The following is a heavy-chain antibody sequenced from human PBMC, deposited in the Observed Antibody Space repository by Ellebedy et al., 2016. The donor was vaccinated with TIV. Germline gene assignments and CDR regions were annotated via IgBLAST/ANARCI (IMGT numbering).Heavy chain of an antibody. J-gene: IGHJ4*02. CDR2: IYYSGST. Sequence: MPSETLSLTCTVSGGSISSYYWSWIRQPPGKGLEWIGYIYYSGSTYYNPSLKSRVTISVDTSKNQFSLKLSSLTAADTAVYYCARVHREETSDYWGQGTLVTVSS. V-gene: IGHV4-59*08. CDR1: GGSISSYY. CDR3: ARVHREETSDY.